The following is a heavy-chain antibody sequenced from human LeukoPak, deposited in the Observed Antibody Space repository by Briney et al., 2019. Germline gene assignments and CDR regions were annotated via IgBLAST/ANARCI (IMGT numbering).Heavy chain of an antibody. CDR1: GFTFSSYS. CDR3: ARGGGYDFWSGYPTYGMDV. V-gene: IGHV3-48*02. D-gene: IGHD3-3*01. CDR2: ISSSSSTI. Sequence: SGGSLRLSCAASGFTFSSYSMTWVRQAPGKGLEWVSYISSSSSTIYYADSVKGRFTISRDNAKNSLYLQMNSLRDEDTAVYYCARGGGYDFWSGYPTYGMDVWGQGTTVTVSS. J-gene: IGHJ6*02.